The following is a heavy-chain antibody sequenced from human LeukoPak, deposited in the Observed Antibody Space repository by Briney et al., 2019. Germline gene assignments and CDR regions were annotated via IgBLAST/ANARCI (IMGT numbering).Heavy chain of an antibody. CDR3: ARDEELYYYGFGTKD. CDR1: GYTFTVYY. D-gene: IGHD3-10*01. CDR2: INPQKGDT. Sequence: RASVNVSFKASGYTFTVYYIHWVRQAPGQGLEWMGWINPQKGDTIFAQKFQGRVTITRDTAIATAYMVLTRLTSDDTAVYYCARDEELYYYGFGTKDWGQGTLVTVSS. V-gene: IGHV1-2*02. J-gene: IGHJ4*01.